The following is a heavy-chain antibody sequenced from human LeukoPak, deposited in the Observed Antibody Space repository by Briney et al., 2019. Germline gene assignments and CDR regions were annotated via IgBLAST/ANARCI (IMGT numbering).Heavy chain of an antibody. Sequence: GGSLRLSCAASGFTFSSYWMSWVRQAPGKGLEWVSGISGSGVTTYYTDSVKGRFTISRDNAKNTLYLQIDTMRAEDTAVYYCAKGATTRSTVITYYFDNWGQGTLVTVSS. CDR1: GFTFSSYW. CDR2: ISGSGVTT. CDR3: AKGATTRSTVITYYFDN. D-gene: IGHD4-17*01. V-gene: IGHV3-23*01. J-gene: IGHJ4*02.